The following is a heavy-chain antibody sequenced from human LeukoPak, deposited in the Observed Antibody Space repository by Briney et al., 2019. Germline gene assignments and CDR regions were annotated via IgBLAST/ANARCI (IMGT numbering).Heavy chain of an antibody. V-gene: IGHV3-33*01. CDR2: IWYDGSNK. CDR3: ARGPSVLRYFDWLFPFDY. Sequence: PGRSLRLSCAASGFTFSSYGMHWVRQAPGKGLEWVAVIWYDGSNKCYADSVKGRFTISRDNSKNTLYLQMNSLRAEDTAVYYCARGPSVLRYFDWLFPFDYWGQGTLVTVSS. D-gene: IGHD3-9*01. J-gene: IGHJ4*02. CDR1: GFTFSSYG.